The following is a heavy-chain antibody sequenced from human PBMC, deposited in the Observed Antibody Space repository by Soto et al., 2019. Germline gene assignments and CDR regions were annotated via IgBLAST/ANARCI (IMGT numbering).Heavy chain of an antibody. CDR3: AKDLSGSGGSGSYIYYYYGMDV. J-gene: IGHJ6*02. Sequence: PGGSLRLSCAASGFTFDDYTMHWVRQAPGKGLGWVSLISWDGGSTYYADSVKGRFTISRDNSKNSLYLQMNSLRTEDTALYYCAKDLSGSGGSGSYIYYYYGMDVWGQGTTVTVS. D-gene: IGHD3-10*01. CDR2: ISWDGGST. V-gene: IGHV3-43*01. CDR1: GFTFDDYT.